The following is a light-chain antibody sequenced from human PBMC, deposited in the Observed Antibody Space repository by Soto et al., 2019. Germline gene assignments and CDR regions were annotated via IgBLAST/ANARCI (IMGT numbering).Light chain of an antibody. Sequence: QPVLTQSPSASASLGASVKLTCTLSSGHSSYAIAWHQQQPEKGPRYLMKLNSDGSHSKGDGIPDRFLGSSSGAERYLTISSLQSEDEADYYCQTWVTGIVVFGGGTKLTVL. CDR2: LNSDGSH. CDR1: SGHSSYA. V-gene: IGLV4-69*01. CDR3: QTWVTGIVV. J-gene: IGLJ2*01.